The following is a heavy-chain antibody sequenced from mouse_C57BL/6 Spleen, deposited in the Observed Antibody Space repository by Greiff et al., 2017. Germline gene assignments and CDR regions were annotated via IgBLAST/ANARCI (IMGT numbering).Heavy chain of an antibody. V-gene: IGHV1-82*01. J-gene: IGHJ4*01. CDR3: ARKGYDSNLYYAMDY. Sequence: QVQLKESGPELVKPGASVKISCKASGYAFSSSWMNWVKQRPGTGLEWIGRIYPGDGDTNYNGKFKGKATLTADKSSSTAYMQLSSLTSEDSAVYFWARKGYDSNLYYAMDYWGQGTSVTVSS. CDR2: IYPGDGDT. D-gene: IGHD2-5*01. CDR1: GYAFSSSW.